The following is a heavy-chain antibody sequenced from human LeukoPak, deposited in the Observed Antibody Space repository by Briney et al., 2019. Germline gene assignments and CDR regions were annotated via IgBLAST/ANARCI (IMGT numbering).Heavy chain of an antibody. V-gene: IGHV3-66*01. J-gene: IGHJ4*02. Sequence: GGSLRLSCAASGFTVSSNYMIWVRQAPWKGLEWVSTIYSGGSTYYAESVKRRRSISRGNSKNTLFLQIITLREGDTAVYYCATEGYWGQGTLVTVSS. CDR2: IYSGGST. CDR3: ATEGY. CDR1: GFTVSSNY.